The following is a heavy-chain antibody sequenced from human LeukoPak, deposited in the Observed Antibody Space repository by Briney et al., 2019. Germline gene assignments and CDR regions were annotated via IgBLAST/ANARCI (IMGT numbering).Heavy chain of an antibody. CDR1: GFTFSTYW. Sequence: GGSLRLSCAASGFTFSTYWMTWVRQAPGKGLEWVANIKQDGSEKYYVDSVKGRFTISRDNAKNSMYLQMNSLRAEDTAVYYCARVFGQWLVAFDVRGRGTMVTVAS. D-gene: IGHD6-19*01. CDR3: ARVFGQWLVAFDV. CDR2: IKQDGSEK. V-gene: IGHV3-7*01. J-gene: IGHJ3*01.